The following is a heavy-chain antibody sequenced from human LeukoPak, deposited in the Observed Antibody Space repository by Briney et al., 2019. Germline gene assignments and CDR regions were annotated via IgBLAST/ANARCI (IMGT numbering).Heavy chain of an antibody. D-gene: IGHD1-26*01. J-gene: IGHJ3*02. CDR1: GGSISSSSYY. CDR2: IYYSGST. Sequence: SETLSLTCTVSGGSISSSSYYWGWIRQPPGKGLEWIGSIYYSGSTYYNPSLKSRVTISVDTSKNQFSLKLYSVTAADTAVYYCARDLTDSWGAFDIWGQGTMVTVSS. CDR3: ARDLTDSWGAFDI. V-gene: IGHV4-39*07.